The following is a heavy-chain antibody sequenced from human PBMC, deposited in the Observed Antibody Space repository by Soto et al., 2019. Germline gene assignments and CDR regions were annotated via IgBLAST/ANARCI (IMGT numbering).Heavy chain of an antibody. D-gene: IGHD3-9*01. Sequence: PSETLSLTCTVSGGSISSSSYYWGWIRQPPGKGLEWIGSIYYSGSTYYNQSLKSRVTISVDTSKNQFSLKLSSVTAADTVLYYCARHSDWLTRPGYYFDYWGQGTLVTVSS. J-gene: IGHJ4*02. CDR1: GGSISSSSYY. CDR2: IYYSGST. CDR3: ARHSDWLTRPGYYFDY. V-gene: IGHV4-39*01.